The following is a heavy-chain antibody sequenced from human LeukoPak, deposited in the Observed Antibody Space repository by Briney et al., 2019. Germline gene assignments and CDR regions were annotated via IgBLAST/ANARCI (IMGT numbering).Heavy chain of an antibody. CDR1: GFTFSTYA. D-gene: IGHD3-22*01. V-gene: IGHV3-64*02. J-gene: IGHJ5*02. CDR2: ISTNGDST. CDR3: AALGYDSSGYSYNWFDP. Sequence: GGSLRLSCAASGFTFSTYAMHWVRQAPGKGLEYVSAISTNGDSTYYADSVKGRFTISRDNSKNTLYLQMNSLRAEDTAVYYCAALGYDSSGYSYNWFDPWGQGTLVTVSS.